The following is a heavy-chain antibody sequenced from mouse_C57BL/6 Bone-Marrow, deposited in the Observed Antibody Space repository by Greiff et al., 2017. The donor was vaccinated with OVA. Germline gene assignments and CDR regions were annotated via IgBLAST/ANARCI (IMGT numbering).Heavy chain of an antibody. CDR2: IDPANGDT. Sequence: VQLQQSGAELVRPGASVKLSCTASGFTIKDDYMHWVKQRPEQGLEWIGWIDPANGDTEYASKFQGKATITADTSSNTAYLQLSSLTSEDTAVYYCTTEKYYFGYWGQGTTLTVSS. CDR1: GFTIKDDY. V-gene: IGHV14-4*01. CDR3: TTEKYYFGY. D-gene: IGHD1-3*01. J-gene: IGHJ2*01.